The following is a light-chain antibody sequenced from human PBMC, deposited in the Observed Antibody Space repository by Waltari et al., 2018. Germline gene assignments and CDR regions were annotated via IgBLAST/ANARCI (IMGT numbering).Light chain of an antibody. Sequence: SYELTQPPSVSVSPGQTASITCSADKLGNKYAYWYQQKSGQSPVLVIYKDGKRPSEMSERFSGSNSGNTATLTISGTQAMDEADYYCQAWDSGTVVFGGGTKLTVL. CDR2: KDG. CDR3: QAWDSGTVV. CDR1: KLGNKY. J-gene: IGLJ2*01. V-gene: IGLV3-1*01.